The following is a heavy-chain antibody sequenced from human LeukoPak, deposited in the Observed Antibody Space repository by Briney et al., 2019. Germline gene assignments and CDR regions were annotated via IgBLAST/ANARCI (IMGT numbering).Heavy chain of an antibody. D-gene: IGHD1-1*01. CDR3: ARVAKERVGGVYYFDY. V-gene: IGHV3-13*01. CDR1: GFTFSDYD. Sequence: GGSLRLSCAAPGFTFSDYDMYWVRQATGKGLEWVSAIGTAGDTYYTGSVKGRFTISRENAKNSLYLQMNSLRAGDTAVYYCARVAKERVGGVYYFDYWGQGTLVTVPS. J-gene: IGHJ4*02. CDR2: IGTAGDT.